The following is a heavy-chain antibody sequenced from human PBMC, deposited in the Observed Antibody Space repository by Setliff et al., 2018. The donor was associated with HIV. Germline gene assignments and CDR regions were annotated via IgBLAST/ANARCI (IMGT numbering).Heavy chain of an antibody. CDR3: ARQYNRQYGMDV. D-gene: IGHD1-20*01. J-gene: IGHJ6*02. Sequence: SETLSLTCAVSGYSISSGYSWGWIRHPPWKGLEWIGSIYHSGSTYYNTPLKSRVTISVDTSKNQFSLKLSSVTAADTGVYYCARQYNRQYGMDVWGQGTTVTVSS. V-gene: IGHV4-38-2*01. CDR1: GYSISSGYS. CDR2: IYHSGST.